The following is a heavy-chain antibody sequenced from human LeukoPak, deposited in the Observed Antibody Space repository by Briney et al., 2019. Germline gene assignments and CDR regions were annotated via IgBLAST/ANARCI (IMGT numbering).Heavy chain of an antibody. Sequence: SVKVSCKASRYTFSNYDINWVRQATGQGLEWMGGIIPIFGTANYAQKFQGRVTITADESTSTAYMELSSLRSEDTAVYYCASIPYCGGDCYPDYYYYYGMDVWGQGTTVTVSS. CDR3: ASIPYCGGDCYPDYYYYYGMDV. CDR2: IIPIFGTA. CDR1: RYTFSNYD. J-gene: IGHJ6*02. D-gene: IGHD2-21*02. V-gene: IGHV1-69*13.